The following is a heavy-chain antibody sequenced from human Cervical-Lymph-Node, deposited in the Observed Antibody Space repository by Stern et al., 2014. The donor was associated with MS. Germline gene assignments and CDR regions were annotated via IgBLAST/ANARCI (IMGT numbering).Heavy chain of an antibody. J-gene: IGHJ4*02. Sequence: QVTLRESGPALVKPTQTLTLTCTFSGFSLSTSGLGVGWIRQPPGEALEWLAYIYWDDQKRYSPSLKSRLTITKDTSKNQVVLTLTNVDPVDTATCYCAHRTAGPFDYWGQGTLVTVSS. CDR1: GFSLSTSGLG. CDR3: AHRTAGPFDY. CDR2: IYWDDQK. V-gene: IGHV2-5*02.